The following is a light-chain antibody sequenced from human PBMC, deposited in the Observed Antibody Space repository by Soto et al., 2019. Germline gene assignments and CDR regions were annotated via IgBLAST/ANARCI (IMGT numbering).Light chain of an antibody. Sequence: ELTQPPSVSVAPGQTATITCGRNNIGRKSVHWYQQKPGQAPVLVVYDDSDRPSGIPERFSGSNSGNTATLTISRVDAGDEADYYCQVWDSLSDHYVFGTGTKVTVL. V-gene: IGLV3-21*02. J-gene: IGLJ1*01. CDR3: QVWDSLSDHYV. CDR1: NIGRKS. CDR2: DDS.